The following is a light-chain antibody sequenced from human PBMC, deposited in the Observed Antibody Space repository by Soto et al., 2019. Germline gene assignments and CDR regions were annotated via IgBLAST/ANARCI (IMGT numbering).Light chain of an antibody. V-gene: IGLV2-14*01. CDR2: EVS. J-gene: IGLJ1*01. CDR3: SSYTSSSTYV. Sequence: SVLPQPASVSGSPGQSITISCTGTNSDVGYDYVSWYQQHPGKAPKLIIYEVSNRPSGVSNRFSGSKSGNTASLTISGLQAEDDADYYCSSYTSSSTYVFGIGTKVTVL. CDR1: NSDVGYDY.